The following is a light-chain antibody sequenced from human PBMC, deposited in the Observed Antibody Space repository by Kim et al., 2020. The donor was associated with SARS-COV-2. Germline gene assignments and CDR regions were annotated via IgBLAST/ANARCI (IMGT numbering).Light chain of an antibody. CDR2: EVS. CDR3: SSKAGSDIYV. Sequence: GQSVTISCTGTSSDVGRYKYVSWYQQYPGKAPKLIVYEVSRRISGVPDRFSGSKSGNTASLTISGLQAEDEADYHCSSKAGSDIYVFGTGTKVTVL. V-gene: IGLV2-8*01. J-gene: IGLJ1*01. CDR1: SSDVGRYKY.